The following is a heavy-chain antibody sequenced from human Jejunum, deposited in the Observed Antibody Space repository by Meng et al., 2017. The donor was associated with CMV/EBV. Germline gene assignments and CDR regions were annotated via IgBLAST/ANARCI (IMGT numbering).Heavy chain of an antibody. J-gene: IGHJ4*02. CDR3: ARDLVEGGYSSLHGGPGY. V-gene: IGHV3-21*01. CDR1: SYS. D-gene: IGHD5-12*01. Sequence: SYSMNWVRQAPGKGLEWVSSISTSSTYIYYADSVKGRFTSSRDNAGNSVYLQMNSLRAEDTAVYYCARDLVEGGYSSLHGGPGYWGQGTLVTVSS. CDR2: ISTSSTYI.